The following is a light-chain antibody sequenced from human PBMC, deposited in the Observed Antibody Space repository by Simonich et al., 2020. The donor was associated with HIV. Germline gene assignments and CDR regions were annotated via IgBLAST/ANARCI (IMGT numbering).Light chain of an antibody. J-gene: IGLJ3*02. V-gene: IGLV2-14*01. CDR3: SSYTSSRTWV. CDR2: DVR. CDR1: SSDVGGYNY. Sequence: QSGLTQPASVSGSPGQSITISCTGTSSDVGGYNYVSWYQQHPGKAPKLMIYDVRKRPSGVSNRFSGSKSGNTASLTISGLQAEDEADYYCSSYTSSRTWVFGGGTKLTVL.